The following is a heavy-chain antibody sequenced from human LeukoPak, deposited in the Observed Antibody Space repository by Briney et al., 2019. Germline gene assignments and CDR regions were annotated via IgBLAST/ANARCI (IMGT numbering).Heavy chain of an antibody. CDR3: ASGGSSPLDY. D-gene: IGHD2-15*01. CDR2: ISYDGSNK. Sequence: GRSLRLSCAASGFTFSSYAMHWVRQAPGKRLEWVAVISYDGSNKYYADSVKGRFTISRDNSKNTLYLQMNSLRAEDTAVYYCASGGSSPLDYWGQGTLVTVSS. V-gene: IGHV3-30-3*01. CDR1: GFTFSSYA. J-gene: IGHJ4*02.